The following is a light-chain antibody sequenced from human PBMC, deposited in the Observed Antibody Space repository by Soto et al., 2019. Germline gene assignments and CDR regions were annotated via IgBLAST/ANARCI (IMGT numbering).Light chain of an antibody. CDR2: EVS. CDR1: TSNIGNNY. CDR3: TSYAGSNNLV. J-gene: IGLJ3*02. Sequence: QSVLTQPPSVSGSPRQRVTISCSGSTSNIGNNYVNWYQQHPGKAPKLIIYEVSKRPSGVPDRFSGSKSGNTASLTVSGLQAEDEADYYCTSYAGSNNLVFAGGTKVTVL. V-gene: IGLV2-8*01.